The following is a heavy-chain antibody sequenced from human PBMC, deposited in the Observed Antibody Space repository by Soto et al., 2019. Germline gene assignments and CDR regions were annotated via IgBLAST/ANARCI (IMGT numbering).Heavy chain of an antibody. V-gene: IGHV3-30*04. CDR1: GFTFSSYA. D-gene: IGHD1-26*01. CDR3: AKDNGLLYYYYGMDV. J-gene: IGHJ6*02. CDR2: ILYDGSSG. Sequence: QVQLVESGGGVVQPGRSLRLSCAASGFTFSSYAMHWVRQAPGKGLEWVAIILYDGSSGYYADSVKGRFTISRDNSKNTLYLQMNSLRAEDTAVYYCAKDNGLLYYYYGMDVWGQGTTVTVSS.